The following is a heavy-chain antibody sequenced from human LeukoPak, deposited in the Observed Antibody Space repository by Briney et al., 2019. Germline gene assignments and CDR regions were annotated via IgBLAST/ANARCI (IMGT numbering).Heavy chain of an antibody. CDR3: ARQSGYSYGHVDY. V-gene: IGHV3-66*04. CDR2: IYSGGST. CDR1: GFTVSSNY. J-gene: IGHJ4*02. Sequence: GGSLRLSCAASGFTVSSNYMSWVRQAPGKGLEWVSVIYSGGSTYYADSVKGRFTISRDNSKNTLYLQMNSLRAEDTAVYYCARQSGYSYGHVDYWGQGTLVTVSS. D-gene: IGHD5-18*01.